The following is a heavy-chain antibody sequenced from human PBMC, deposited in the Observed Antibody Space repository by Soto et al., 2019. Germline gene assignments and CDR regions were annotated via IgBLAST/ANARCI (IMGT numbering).Heavy chain of an antibody. CDR1: GFTFSSYA. J-gene: IGHJ6*02. Sequence: EVQLLESGGGLVQPGGSLRLSCAASGFTFSSYAMSWVRQAPGKGLEWVSAISGSGGSTYYADSVKGRFTISRDKSKNTLYLQINRLRAEDTAVYYCAKGGYGPYYYGMDVWGQGTTVTVSS. V-gene: IGHV3-23*01. CDR2: ISGSGGST. CDR3: AKGGYGPYYYGMDV. D-gene: IGHD5-18*01.